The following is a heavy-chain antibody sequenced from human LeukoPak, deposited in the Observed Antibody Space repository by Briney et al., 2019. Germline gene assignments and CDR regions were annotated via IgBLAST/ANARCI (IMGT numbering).Heavy chain of an antibody. CDR2: IYTSGST. CDR3: ASVIYDGDYGYYFDY. CDR1: GGSISSYY. Sequence: PSETLSLTRTVSGGSISSYYWSWIRQPAGKGLEWIGRIYTSGSTNYNPSLKSRVTMSVDTSKNQFSLKLSSVTAADTAVYYCASVIYDGDYGYYFDYWGQGTLVTVSS. D-gene: IGHD4-17*01. V-gene: IGHV4-4*07. J-gene: IGHJ4*02.